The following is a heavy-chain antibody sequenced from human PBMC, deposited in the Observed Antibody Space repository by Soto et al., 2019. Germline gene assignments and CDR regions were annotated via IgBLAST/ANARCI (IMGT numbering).Heavy chain of an antibody. Sequence: GESLKSSCKGSGYSFTSYWIGWVRQMPWKGLEWVVIIYPGDSDTRYSPSFQGQVTISADKSISTAYLQWSSLKASDTAMYYCERHLGTMITFAYWGQGTLVTLSS. J-gene: IGHJ4*02. V-gene: IGHV5-51*01. D-gene: IGHD3-22*01. CDR2: IYPGDSDT. CDR3: ERHLGTMITFAY. CDR1: GYSFTSYW.